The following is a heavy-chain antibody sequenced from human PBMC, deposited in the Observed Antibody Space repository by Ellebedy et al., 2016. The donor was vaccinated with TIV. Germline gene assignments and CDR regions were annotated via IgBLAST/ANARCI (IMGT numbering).Heavy chain of an antibody. CDR1: GFTFSNYA. CDR3: ARDLRPNWGSLGAY. D-gene: IGHD1-26*01. CDR2: ISGSGDNT. Sequence: PGGSLRLSCAASGFTFSNYAMSWVRQAPGKGLEYISTISGSGDNTYYAGSVGGRFTISRDSSENTLYLQMNSLTVEDTAVYYCARDLRPNWGSLGAYWGQGTLVTVSS. V-gene: IGHV3-23*01. J-gene: IGHJ4*02.